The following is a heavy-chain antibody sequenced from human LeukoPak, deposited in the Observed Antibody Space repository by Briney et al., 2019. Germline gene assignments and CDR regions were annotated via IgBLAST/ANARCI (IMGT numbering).Heavy chain of an antibody. Sequence: SETLSLTCAVYGGSFSGYYWSWLRQPPGKGLEWIGEINHSGSTNYNPSLKSRVTISVDTSKNQFSLKLSSVTAADTAVYYCARFAPGDVRYSSSWTEGDWFDPWGQGTLVTVSS. CDR2: INHSGST. J-gene: IGHJ5*02. V-gene: IGHV4-34*01. CDR3: ARFAPGDVRYSSSWTEGDWFDP. D-gene: IGHD6-13*01. CDR1: GGSFSGYY.